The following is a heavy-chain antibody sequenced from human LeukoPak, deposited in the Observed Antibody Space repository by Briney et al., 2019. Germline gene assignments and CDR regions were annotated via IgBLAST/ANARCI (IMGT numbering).Heavy chain of an antibody. J-gene: IGHJ4*02. CDR2: INPNSGGT. Sequence: ASVKVSCKASGYTFTGYYMHWVRQAPGQGLEWMGWINPNSGGTNYAQKFQGRVTMTRDTSISTAYMELSRLRSDDTAVYYCARIFHLDIVVVPAATPFDCWGQGTLVTVSS. D-gene: IGHD2-2*03. CDR3: ARIFHLDIVVVPAATPFDC. V-gene: IGHV1-2*02. CDR1: GYTFTGYY.